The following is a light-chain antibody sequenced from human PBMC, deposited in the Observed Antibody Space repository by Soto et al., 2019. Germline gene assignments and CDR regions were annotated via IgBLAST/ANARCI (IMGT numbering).Light chain of an antibody. J-gene: IGKJ1*01. CDR2: GAS. CDR1: QSVSSN. CDR3: QQYNNWPRT. Sequence: EIVMTQSPATLSVSPGERATLSCRASQSVSSNLAWYQQKPGQAPRLLIYGASTRATGTPARFSGSGSGTEFTLTISSLHSEDFAVYYCQQYNNWPRTFGQGTKVDIK. V-gene: IGKV3-15*01.